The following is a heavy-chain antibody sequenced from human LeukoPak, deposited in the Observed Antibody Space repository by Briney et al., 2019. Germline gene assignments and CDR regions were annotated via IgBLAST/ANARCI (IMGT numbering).Heavy chain of an antibody. Sequence: GGSLRLSCAASGFIFDDYAMHWVRQAPGKGLEWVSGITWNSDSIDYADSVKGRFTISRDNAKDSLYLQMNSLRAEDMALYYCAKGGGGRLIYYYYMDVWGKGTTVTVSS. CDR2: ITWNSDSI. J-gene: IGHJ6*03. CDR1: GFIFDDYA. CDR3: AKGGGGRLIYYYYMDV. D-gene: IGHD3-16*01. V-gene: IGHV3-9*03.